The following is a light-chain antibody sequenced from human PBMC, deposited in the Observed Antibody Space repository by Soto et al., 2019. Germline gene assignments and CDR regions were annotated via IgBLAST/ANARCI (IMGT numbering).Light chain of an antibody. Sequence: QSALTQPASVSGSPGQSITISCTGTSSDVGGYNYVSWYQQHPGKAPKLMIYEVSHRPSGVSNRFSGSKSGNTASLTISGLQAEDEADYYCSSYTTITTLEVFGGGTKVTVL. V-gene: IGLV2-14*01. CDR2: EVS. CDR3: SSYTTITTLEV. CDR1: SSDVGGYNY. J-gene: IGLJ3*02.